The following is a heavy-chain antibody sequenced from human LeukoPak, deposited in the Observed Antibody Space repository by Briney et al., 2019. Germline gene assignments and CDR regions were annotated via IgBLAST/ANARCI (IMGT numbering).Heavy chain of an antibody. V-gene: IGHV3-30*18. CDR2: ISYDGSNK. Sequence: GGSLRLSCAASGFTFSSYGMHWVRQAPGKGLEWVAVISYDGSNKYYADSVKGRFTISRDNSKNTLYLQMNSLGAEDTAVYYCAKVPHGDYAVDYWGQGTLVTVSS. D-gene: IGHD4-17*01. CDR3: AKVPHGDYAVDY. CDR1: GFTFSSYG. J-gene: IGHJ4*02.